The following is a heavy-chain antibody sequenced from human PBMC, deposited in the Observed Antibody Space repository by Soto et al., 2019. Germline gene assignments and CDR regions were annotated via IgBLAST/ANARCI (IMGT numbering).Heavy chain of an antibody. D-gene: IGHD5-18*01. CDR2: LNSDGSIT. CDR3: VRDGYPAWVYGVDV. CDR1: GFSLSSYW. V-gene: IGHV3-74*01. Sequence: PGGSLRLSCAASGFSLSSYWMHWVRKSPGKGLVWVSRLNSDGSITNYADSVKGRFTISRDNARNTLYLQMHSLRAEDTAVYYCVRDGYPAWVYGVDVWGQGPTGTVSS. J-gene: IGHJ6*02.